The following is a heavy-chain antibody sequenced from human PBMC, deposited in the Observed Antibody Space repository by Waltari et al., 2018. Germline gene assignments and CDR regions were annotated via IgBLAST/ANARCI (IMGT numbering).Heavy chain of an antibody. Sequence: QVQLQESGPGLVKPSETLSLTCTVSGGSISSYYWSWIRQPAGKGLEWIGRLYTSGSTNYNPSLKSRVTMSVDTSKNQFSLKLSSVTAADTAVYYCARGYCSGGSCSPIYYYYGMDVWGQGTTVTVSS. V-gene: IGHV4-4*07. CDR2: LYTSGST. J-gene: IGHJ6*02. CDR1: GGSISSYY. D-gene: IGHD2-15*01. CDR3: ARGYCSGGSCSPIYYYYGMDV.